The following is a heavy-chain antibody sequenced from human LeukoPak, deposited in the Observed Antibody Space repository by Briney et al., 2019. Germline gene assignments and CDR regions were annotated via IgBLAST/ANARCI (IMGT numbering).Heavy chain of an antibody. CDR3: AGGSYYEAWYFDY. D-gene: IGHD1-26*01. J-gene: IGHJ4*02. V-gene: IGHV1-69*06. CDR2: IIPIFGTA. CDR1: GGTFSSYA. Sequence: ASVKVSCKASGGTFSSYAISWVRQAPGQGLGWMGGIIPIFGTANYAQKFQGRVTITADKSTSTAYMELSSLRSEDTAVYYCAGGSYYEAWYFDYWGQGTLVTVSS.